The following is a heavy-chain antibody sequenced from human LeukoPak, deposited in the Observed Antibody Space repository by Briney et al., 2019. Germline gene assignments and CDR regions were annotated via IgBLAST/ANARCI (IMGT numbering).Heavy chain of an antibody. Sequence: PSETLSLTCTVSGGSISSGGYYWSWIRQPPGKGLEWIGYIYYSGSTNYNPSLKSRVTISVDTSKMQFSLKLSSVTAAETAVYYCARHTPTITIFGVVTMLGDAFDIWGQGTMVTVSS. J-gene: IGHJ3*02. CDR2: IYYSGST. V-gene: IGHV4-61*08. D-gene: IGHD3-3*01. CDR1: GGSISSGGYY. CDR3: ARHTPTITIFGVVTMLGDAFDI.